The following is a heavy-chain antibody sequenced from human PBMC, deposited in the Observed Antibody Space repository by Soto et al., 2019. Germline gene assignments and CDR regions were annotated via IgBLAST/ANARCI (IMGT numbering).Heavy chain of an antibody. V-gene: IGHV4-34*01. J-gene: IGHJ6*02. Sequence: SETLSLTCAVYGGSLSGYYWSWIRQPPGKGLEWNGEMNHSGSTNYSPSLKSRDTKSVDTSKKQFTLKLSAVTAADTAVYNGASHKLDYYYGMDVWGQGTTVILAS. CDR2: MNHSGST. CDR1: GGSLSGYY. CDR3: ASHKLDYYYGMDV.